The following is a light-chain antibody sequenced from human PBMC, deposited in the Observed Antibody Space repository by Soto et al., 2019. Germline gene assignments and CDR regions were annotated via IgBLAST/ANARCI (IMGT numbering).Light chain of an antibody. J-gene: IGKJ1*01. CDR1: QSVSSF. CDR3: QQRSKLPT. CDR2: DAS. Sequence: EIVLTQSPATLSLSPGERATLSCRASQSVSSFLAWYQQKPGQAPRLLIYDASTKATGIPARFSGSGSGTDFPLTISILEPEDSAVYCCQQRSKLPTFGQGSKVDI. V-gene: IGKV3-11*01.